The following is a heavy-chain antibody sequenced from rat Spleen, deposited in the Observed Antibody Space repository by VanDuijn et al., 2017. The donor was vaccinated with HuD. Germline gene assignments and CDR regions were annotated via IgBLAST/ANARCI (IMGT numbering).Heavy chain of an antibody. Sequence: QVQLKESGPGLVQPSETLSLTCTVSGFSLTSNSVSWVRQPSGKGPEWMGRMWYDGDTAYNSALKSRLSISRDTSKNQVFLKMNSLQTDDTGTYYCTRDAWYYDGSYYYYFDYWGQGVMVTVSS. D-gene: IGHD1-12*02. CDR3: TRDAWYYDGSYYYYFDY. CDR2: MWYDGDT. V-gene: IGHV2-63*01. CDR1: GFSLTSNS. J-gene: IGHJ2*01.